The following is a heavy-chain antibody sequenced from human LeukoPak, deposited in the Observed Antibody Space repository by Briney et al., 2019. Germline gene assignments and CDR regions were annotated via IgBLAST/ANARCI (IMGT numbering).Heavy chain of an antibody. CDR3: AKETYYYDSSGYRYYFDY. V-gene: IGHV3-30*02. CDR1: GFTFSSYG. CDR2: IRYDGSNK. D-gene: IGHD3-22*01. Sequence: AGGSLRLSCAASGFTFSSYGMHWVRQAPGKGLEWVAFIRYDGSNKYYADSVKGRFTISRDNSKNTLYLQMNSLRAEDTAVYYCAKETYYYDSSGYRYYFDYWGQGTLVTVSS. J-gene: IGHJ4*02.